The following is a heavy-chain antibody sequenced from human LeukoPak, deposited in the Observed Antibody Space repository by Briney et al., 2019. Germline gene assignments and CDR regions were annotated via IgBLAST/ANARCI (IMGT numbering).Heavy chain of an antibody. D-gene: IGHD1-1*01. CDR2: IYYSGST. Sequence: SETLSLTCTVSGGSISSSSYYWGWIRQPPGKGLGWIGSIYYSGSTYYNPSLKSRVTISVDTSKNQFSLKLSSVTAADTAVYYCARRVHWNYFVVWGQGTLVTVSS. CDR3: ARRVHWNYFVV. J-gene: IGHJ4*02. V-gene: IGHV4-39*01. CDR1: GGSISSSSYY.